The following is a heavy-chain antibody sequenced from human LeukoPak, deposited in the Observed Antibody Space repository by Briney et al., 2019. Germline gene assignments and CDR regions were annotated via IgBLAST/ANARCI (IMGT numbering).Heavy chain of an antibody. J-gene: IGHJ4*02. D-gene: IGHD4-17*01. V-gene: IGHV3-30*03. CDR1: EFTFNSYW. CDR2: ISYDGSNK. Sequence: QPGGSLRLSCAASEFTFNSYWMSWVRQAPGKGLEWVAVISYDGSNKYYADSVKGRFTISRDNSKNTLYLQMNSLRAEDTAVYYCASDYMTTVTTIDYWGQGTLVTVSS. CDR3: ASDYMTTVTTIDY.